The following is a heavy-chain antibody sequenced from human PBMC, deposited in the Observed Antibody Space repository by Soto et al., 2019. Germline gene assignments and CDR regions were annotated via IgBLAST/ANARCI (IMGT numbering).Heavy chain of an antibody. D-gene: IGHD3-9*01. CDR3: ALGSYYDILTGYYIDDY. J-gene: IGHJ4*02. Sequence: ASVKVSCKASGYTFTSYAMHWVRQAPGQRLEWMGWINAGNGNTKYSQKFQGRVTITRDTSASTAYMELSSLRSEDTAVYYCALGSYYDILTGYYIDDYWGQGTLVTVSS. V-gene: IGHV1-3*01. CDR1: GYTFTSYA. CDR2: INAGNGNT.